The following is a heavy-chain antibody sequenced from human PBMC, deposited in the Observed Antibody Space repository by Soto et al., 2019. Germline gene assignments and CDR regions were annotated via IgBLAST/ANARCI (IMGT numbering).Heavy chain of an antibody. V-gene: IGHV1-3*01. D-gene: IGHD2-15*01. J-gene: IGHJ2*01. CDR1: GYTFTAYH. CDR3: TREEYCTGGTCYRSFGL. Sequence: QAPLVQSGAEVKKPGASVRVSCTTSGYTFTAYHIHWLRQAPGQRLEWLGWINPDNGNTKYSQNFWGRVTITRDTSASTAHMELSSLRPEDTAIYYCTREEYCTGGTCYRSFGLWGRGTLVTVSS. CDR2: INPDNGNT.